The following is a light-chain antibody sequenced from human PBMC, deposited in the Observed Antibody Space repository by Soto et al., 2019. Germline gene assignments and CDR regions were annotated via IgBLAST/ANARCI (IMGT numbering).Light chain of an antibody. CDR1: QSVNSN. V-gene: IGKV3-15*01. J-gene: IGKJ4*01. CDR2: GAS. Sequence: ELVMTQAPATLSVSPGERATLACSASQSVNSNLAWYPQKPCQAPRLLIYGASTRDTCIPPRFSGSGYGTEFTLTISSLHSEDFAVYYCQQYNNWPLTLGGGTKVEIK. CDR3: QQYNNWPLT.